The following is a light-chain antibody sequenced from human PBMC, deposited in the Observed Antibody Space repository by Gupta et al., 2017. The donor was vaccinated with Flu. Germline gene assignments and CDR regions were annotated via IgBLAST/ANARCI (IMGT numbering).Light chain of an antibody. CDR3: QQYGSSPRT. CDR1: QSVSSSN. CDR2: GAS. Sequence: GTLSLSPGERATLSCRASQSVSSSNLAWYQQKPGQAPRLFIYGASSRATGIPDRFSGSGSGTDFTLTISRLEPEDFAVYYCQQYGSSPRTFGQGTKVEIK. V-gene: IGKV3-20*01. J-gene: IGKJ1*01.